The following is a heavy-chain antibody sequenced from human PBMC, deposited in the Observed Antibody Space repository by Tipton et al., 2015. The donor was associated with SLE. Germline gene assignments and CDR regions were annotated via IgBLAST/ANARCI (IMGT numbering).Heavy chain of an antibody. CDR1: GDSISGSSYY. CDR2: IYYRGST. V-gene: IGHV4-39*07. D-gene: IGHD3-3*01. J-gene: IGHJ4*02. Sequence: TLSLTCTVSGDSISGSSYYWGWIRQPPGKGLEWIGSIYYRGSTYYNPSVKSRVTIAVDTSWNQFSLKLTSVTAADAAIYYCARDLGLLWSGYLDWGQGTLVTVSS. CDR3: ARDLGLLWSGYLD.